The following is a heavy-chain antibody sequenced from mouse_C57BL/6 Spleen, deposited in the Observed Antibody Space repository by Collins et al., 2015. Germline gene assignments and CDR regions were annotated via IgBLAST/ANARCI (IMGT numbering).Heavy chain of an antibody. Sequence: QVQLKQSGPSLVQPSQSLSITCTVSGFSLTSYGVHWVRQSPGKGLEWLGVIWRGGSTDYNAAFMSRLSITKDNSKSQVFFKMNSLQADDTAMYYCARHSTDYYAMDYWGQGTSVTVSS. V-gene: IGHV2-5-1*01. J-gene: IGHJ4*01. CDR1: GFSLTSYG. D-gene: IGHD2-5*01. CDR2: IWRGGST. CDR3: ARHSTDYYAMDY.